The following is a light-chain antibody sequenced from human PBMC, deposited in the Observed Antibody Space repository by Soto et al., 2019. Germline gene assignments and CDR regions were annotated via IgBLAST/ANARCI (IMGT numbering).Light chain of an antibody. V-gene: IGKV1-9*01. CDR1: QGISSY. J-gene: IGKJ5*01. CDR2: AAS. Sequence: QITQYPSYLTASIGDRVTITCLASQGISSYLAWYQQKPGKAPKLLIYAASTLQSGVPSRFRGSGSGTDFTFTISVLPLEGFALCCCQQLNRWPIAIGVGTRLEIK. CDR3: QQLNRWPIA.